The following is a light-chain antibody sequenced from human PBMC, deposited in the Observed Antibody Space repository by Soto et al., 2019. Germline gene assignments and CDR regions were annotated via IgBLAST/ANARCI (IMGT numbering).Light chain of an antibody. Sequence: DIQMTQSPSSVSASVGDRVSITCRASQDITTWLAWYQQKPGKAPKLLIYAASNLQSGVPSRFSGSGSLTDFTLTISSLQPEDFATYYCQQANSFPLTFGGGTKVDIK. CDR3: QQANSFPLT. V-gene: IGKV1-12*01. CDR1: QDITTW. J-gene: IGKJ4*01. CDR2: AAS.